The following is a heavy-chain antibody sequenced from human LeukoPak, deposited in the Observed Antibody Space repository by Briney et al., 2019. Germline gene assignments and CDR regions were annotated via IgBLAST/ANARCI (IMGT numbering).Heavy chain of an antibody. CDR2: IYYIGST. CDR3: ATGAGGWFDP. Sequence: SETLSLTCTVSGGPISSYYCNWIRQPPGKGLEWIGYIYYIGSTNYNPSLKSRVTISVETSKNQFSLKLNSVTAADTAVYYCATGAGGWFDPWGQGTLVTVSS. V-gene: IGHV4-59*01. J-gene: IGHJ5*02. CDR1: GGPISSYY.